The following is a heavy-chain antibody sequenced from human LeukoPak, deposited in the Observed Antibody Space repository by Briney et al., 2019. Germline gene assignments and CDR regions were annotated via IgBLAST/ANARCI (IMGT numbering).Heavy chain of an antibody. CDR1: GFTFDDYA. J-gene: IGHJ4*02. D-gene: IGHD3-22*01. CDR3: AKDKESSGYYYFDY. Sequence: PGGSLRLPCAASGFTFDDYAMHWVRQAPGKGLEWVSGISWNSGSIGYADSVKGRFTISRDNAKNSLYLQMNSLRAEDTALYYCAKDKESSGYYYFDYWGQGTLVTVSS. CDR2: ISWNSGSI. V-gene: IGHV3-9*01.